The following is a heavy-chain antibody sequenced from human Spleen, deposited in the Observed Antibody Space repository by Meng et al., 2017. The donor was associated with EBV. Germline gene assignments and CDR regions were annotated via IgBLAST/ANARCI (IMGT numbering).Heavy chain of an antibody. D-gene: IGHD6-19*01. V-gene: IGHV3-20*04. CDR2: INWNGGST. Sequence: EGRMVEFWGGLVRAGGSLGLSCATFGFCFEDYGMAWVRQAPGKGLEWVSDINWNGGSTGYADSVKGRFTVSRDNAKNSLHLQMNSLRAEDTAFYYCARGYRSGKFDYRGQGTLVTVSS. CDR3: ARGYRSGKFDY. J-gene: IGHJ4*02. CDR1: GFCFEDYG.